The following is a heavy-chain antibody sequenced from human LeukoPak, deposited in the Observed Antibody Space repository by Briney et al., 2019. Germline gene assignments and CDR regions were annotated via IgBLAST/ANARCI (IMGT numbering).Heavy chain of an antibody. J-gene: IGHJ4*02. D-gene: IGHD6-19*01. V-gene: IGHV3-23*01. CDR1: GFTFSSYA. Sequence: GGSLRLSCATSGFTFSSYALSWVRQTPGKGLEWVSGISGNGGSTYYADSVKGRFTIYRDNSKNTLFLQMNSLRAEDTAVYYCAKMPVSYSSGWSNFDYWGQGTLVTVSS. CDR2: ISGNGGST. CDR3: AKMPVSYSSGWSNFDY.